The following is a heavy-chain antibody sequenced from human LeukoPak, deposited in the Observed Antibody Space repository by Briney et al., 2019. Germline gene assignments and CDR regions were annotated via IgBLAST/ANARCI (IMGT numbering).Heavy chain of an antibody. V-gene: IGHV3-23*01. CDR1: GFTFSSYS. D-gene: IGHD1-1*01. J-gene: IGHJ4*02. CDR2: ISGSGDST. Sequence: PGGSLRLSCAASGFTFSSYSMSWVRQAPGKGLEWVSAISGSGDSTYYADSVKGRFTISRDNSKNTLYLQMNSLRAEDTAVYYCAKDLRRTGPGYFDYWGQGTLVTVSS. CDR3: AKDLRRTGPGYFDY.